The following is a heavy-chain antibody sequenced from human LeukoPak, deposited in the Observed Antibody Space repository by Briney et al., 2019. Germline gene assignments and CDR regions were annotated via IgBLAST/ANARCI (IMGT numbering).Heavy chain of an antibody. V-gene: IGHV3-23*01. Sequence: PGGSLRLSCAASGFTLSSYAMRWVRPAPGKGLEGGAAISGSGGSTYYADSVKGRFTISRDNSKNTLYLQMNSLRAEDTAVYYCAKDEGVLGYCSSTSCPFDYWGQGTLVTVSS. CDR2: ISGSGGST. CDR3: AKDEGVLGYCSSTSCPFDY. CDR1: GFTLSSYA. J-gene: IGHJ4*02. D-gene: IGHD2-2*01.